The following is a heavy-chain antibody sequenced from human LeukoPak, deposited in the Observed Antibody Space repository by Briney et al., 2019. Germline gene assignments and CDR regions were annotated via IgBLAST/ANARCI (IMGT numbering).Heavy chain of an antibody. V-gene: IGHV4-59*11. J-gene: IGHJ6*02. CDR1: GGSISSHY. Sequence: SETLSLTCTVSGGSISSHYWSWIRQPPGKGLEWIGYIYYSGSTNYNPSLKSRVTISVDTSKNQFSLKLSSVTAADTAVYYCARAGFTGGYYYYYGMDVWGQGTTVTVSS. D-gene: IGHD3-10*01. CDR3: ARAGFTGGYYYYYGMDV. CDR2: IYYSGST.